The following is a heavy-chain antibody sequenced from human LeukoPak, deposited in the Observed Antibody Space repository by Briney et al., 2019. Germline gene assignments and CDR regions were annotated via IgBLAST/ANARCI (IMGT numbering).Heavy chain of an antibody. CDR3: ARDGAVAAVFDY. V-gene: IGHV1-18*01. D-gene: IGHD6-19*01. CDR2: ISPYNGDT. J-gene: IGHJ4*02. Sequence: ASVKVSCKASGYTFTTYGVTWVRQAPGQGLEWMGWISPYNGDTNYAQNLQGRVTLTTDTSTSTAYMELRSLRSDDTAVYYCARDGAVAAVFDYGGQGTLVTVS. CDR1: GYTFTTYG.